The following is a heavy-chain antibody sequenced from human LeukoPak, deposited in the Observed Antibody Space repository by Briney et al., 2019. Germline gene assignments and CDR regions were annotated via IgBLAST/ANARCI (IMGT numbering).Heavy chain of an antibody. CDR3: AKADKWLVPAS. J-gene: IGHJ5*02. Sequence: GGSLRLSCAASGFTFSSYGMHWVRQAPGKGLEWVGVIWYDGSNKYYADSVKGRFTISRDNSKNTLYLQMNSLRAEDTAVYYCAKADKWLVPASWGQGTLVTVSS. D-gene: IGHD6-19*01. V-gene: IGHV3-33*06. CDR1: GFTFSSYG. CDR2: IWYDGSNK.